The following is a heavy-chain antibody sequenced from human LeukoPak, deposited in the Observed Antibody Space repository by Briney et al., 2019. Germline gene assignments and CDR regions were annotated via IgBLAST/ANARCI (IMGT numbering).Heavy chain of an antibody. Sequence: SVKVSCKASGGTLNTHIFTWVRQAPGQGLEWMGKITPIIDVSKYAQKFQGRLTITADKSTATVYMELSGLKSEDTAVYYCARVNLRGSQYNWFDPWGQGTLVTVSS. D-gene: IGHD1-1*01. CDR2: ITPIIDVS. V-gene: IGHV1-69*02. CDR1: GGTLNTHI. CDR3: ARVNLRGSQYNWFDP. J-gene: IGHJ5*02.